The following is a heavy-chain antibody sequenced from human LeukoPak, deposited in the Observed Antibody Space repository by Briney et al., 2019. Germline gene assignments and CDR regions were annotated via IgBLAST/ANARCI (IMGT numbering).Heavy chain of an antibody. Sequence: GGSLRLSCAASGFSFSTYSMNWVRQAPGKGLEWVSYISSSSSTIYYADSVKGRFTMSRDNAKNSLSLQMNSLRAEDTAVYYCARGATVWARIDDWGKGTTVTVSS. V-gene: IGHV3-48*04. J-gene: IGHJ6*03. CDR2: ISSSSSTI. CDR3: ARGATVWARIDD. CDR1: GFSFSTYS. D-gene: IGHD4-17*01.